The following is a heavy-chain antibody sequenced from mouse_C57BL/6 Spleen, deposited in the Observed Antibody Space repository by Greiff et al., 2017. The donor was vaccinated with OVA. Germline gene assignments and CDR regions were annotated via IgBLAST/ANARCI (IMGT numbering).Heavy chain of an antibody. V-gene: IGHV1-61*01. CDR3: ASLYDYDGFAY. D-gene: IGHD2-4*01. Sequence: QVQLQQPGAELVRPGSSVKLSCKASGYTFTSYWMDWVKQRPGQGLEWIGNIYPSDSETHYNQKFKDKATLTVDKSSSTAYMQLSSLTSEDSAVYYCASLYDYDGFAYWGQGTLVTVSA. J-gene: IGHJ3*01. CDR2: IYPSDSET. CDR1: GYTFTSYW.